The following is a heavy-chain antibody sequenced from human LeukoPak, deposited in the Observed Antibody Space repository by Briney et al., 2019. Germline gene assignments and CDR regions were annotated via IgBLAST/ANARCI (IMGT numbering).Heavy chain of an antibody. D-gene: IGHD3-10*01. CDR3: AREFYGSGSYFTNWFDP. V-gene: IGHV4-59*01. J-gene: IGHJ5*02. Sequence: SETLSLTCTVFGGSISSYYWSWIRQPPGKGLEWIGYIYYSGSTNYNPSLKSRVTISVDTSKNQFSLKLSSVTAADTAVYYCAREFYGSGSYFTNWFDPWGQGTLVTVSS. CDR1: GGSISSYY. CDR2: IYYSGST.